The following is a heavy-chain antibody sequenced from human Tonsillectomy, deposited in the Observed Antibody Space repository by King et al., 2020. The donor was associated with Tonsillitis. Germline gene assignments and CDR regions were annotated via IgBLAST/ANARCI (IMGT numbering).Heavy chain of an antibody. D-gene: IGHD3-10*01. CDR1: GYRFSNYW. V-gene: IGHV5-51*01. CDR3: ARRDGSGSYYSIDY. J-gene: IGHJ4*02. CDR2: INPEDSDT. Sequence: VQLVESGAEVKKPGESLKISCKGSGYRFSNYWIGWVRQKAGKGLEWMGIINPEDSDTRYIPSFQGQVTISADNSISTASLQWSSLKASDSAMYYCARRDGSGSYYSIDYWGQGTLVTVSS.